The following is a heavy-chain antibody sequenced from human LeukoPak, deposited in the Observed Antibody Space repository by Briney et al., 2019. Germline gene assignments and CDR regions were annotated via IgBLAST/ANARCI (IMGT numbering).Heavy chain of an antibody. CDR3: ARVVVPAAVDY. V-gene: IGHV1-69*04. D-gene: IGHD2-2*01. J-gene: IGHJ4*02. CDR2: IIPILGIA. CDR1: GGTFSSYA. Sequence: SVKVSCKASGGTFSSYAISWVRQAPGQGLEWMGRIIPILGIANYAQKFQGRVTITADKSTSTAYMELSSLRSEDTAVYYCARVVVPAAVDYWGQGTLVTVSS.